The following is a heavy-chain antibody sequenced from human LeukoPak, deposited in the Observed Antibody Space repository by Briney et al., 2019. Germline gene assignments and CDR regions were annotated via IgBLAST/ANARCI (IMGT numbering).Heavy chain of an antibody. V-gene: IGHV4-30-2*01. CDR3: ARDRTPGLRGDAFDI. CDR1: GGSISSGGYY. CDR2: IYHSGST. J-gene: IGHJ3*02. Sequence: SETLSLTCTVSGGSISSGGYYWRWLRQPPGKGVEWLGYIYHSGSTYYNPSLKSRVTISVDRSKNQFSLKLSSVTAADTAVYYCARDRTPGLRGDAFDIWGQGTMVTVSS. D-gene: IGHD3-16*01.